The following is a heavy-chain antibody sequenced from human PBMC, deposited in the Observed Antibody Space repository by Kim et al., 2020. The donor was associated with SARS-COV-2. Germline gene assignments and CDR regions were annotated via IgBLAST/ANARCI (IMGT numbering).Heavy chain of an antibody. CDR1: GFTFSNAW. J-gene: IGHJ3*02. CDR3: TTELAYCGGDCYSPVGLDAFDI. D-gene: IGHD2-21*02. Sequence: GGSLRLSCAASGFTFSNAWMSWVRQAPGKGLEWVGRIKSKTDGGTTDYAAPVKGRFTISRDDSKNTLYQQMNSLKTEDTAVYYCTTELAYCGGDCYSPVGLDAFDIWGQGTMVTVSS. V-gene: IGHV3-15*01. CDR2: IKSKTDGGTT.